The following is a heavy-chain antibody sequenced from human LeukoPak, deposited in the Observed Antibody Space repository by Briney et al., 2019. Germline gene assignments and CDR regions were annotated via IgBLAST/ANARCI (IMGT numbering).Heavy chain of an antibody. V-gene: IGHV4-59*01. CDR2: IYYSGST. D-gene: IGHD3-22*01. Sequence: SETLSLTCTVSGGSISSYYWSWIRQPPGKGLEWIGYIYYSGSTNYNPFLKSRVTISVDTSKNQFSLKLSSVTAADTAVYYCAGSNTYSSGYYRFDYWGQGTLVTVSS. CDR1: GGSISSYY. CDR3: AGSNTYSSGYYRFDY. J-gene: IGHJ4*02.